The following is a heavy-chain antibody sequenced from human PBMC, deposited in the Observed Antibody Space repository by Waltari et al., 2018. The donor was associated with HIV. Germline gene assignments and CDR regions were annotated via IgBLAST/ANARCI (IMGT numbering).Heavy chain of an antibody. CDR3: ARGRGGFSSIWYFYVLDV. CDR1: GGSLSNYF. J-gene: IGHJ6*02. CDR2: VVERGNT. Sequence: QVFLEQGGTRLLQPSEPLALTCVVSGGSLSNYFWTWIRQTPGKGLEYIGEVVERGNTVYQSSFKRRAFISIDPPKNLFALRLTSVNVADTGVYYCARGRGGFSSIWYFYVLDVWGPGTTVIVS. V-gene: IGHV4-34*02. D-gene: IGHD3-10*02.